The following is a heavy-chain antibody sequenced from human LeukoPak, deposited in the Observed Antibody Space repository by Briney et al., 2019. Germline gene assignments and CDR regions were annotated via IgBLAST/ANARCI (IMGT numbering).Heavy chain of an antibody. CDR3: AKRDYPETSGYAPLFQH. CDR2: ISYDGSNK. V-gene: IGHV3-30-3*02. J-gene: IGHJ1*01. CDR1: GFPFSSYW. D-gene: IGHD3-22*01. Sequence: GGSLRLSCAASGFPFSSYWMTWVRQAPGKGLEWVAVISYDGSNKYYADSVKGRFTISRDNSKNTLYLQMNSLRAEDTAIYYCAKRDYPETSGYAPLFQHWGQGTLVTVSS.